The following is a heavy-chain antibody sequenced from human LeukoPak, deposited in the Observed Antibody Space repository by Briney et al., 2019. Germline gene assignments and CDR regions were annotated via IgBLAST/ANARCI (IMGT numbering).Heavy chain of an antibody. D-gene: IGHD3-10*01. CDR3: AKDRANAWSSDY. J-gene: IGHJ4*02. CDR2: IYSGGST. CDR1: GFTVSSNY. Sequence: GGSLRLSCAASGFTVSSNYMNWVRQAPGKGLEWVSVIYSGGSTYYADSVKGRFTISRDNSKNTLYLQMNSLRAEDTAVYYCAKDRANAWSSDYWGQGTLVTVSS. V-gene: IGHV3-53*01.